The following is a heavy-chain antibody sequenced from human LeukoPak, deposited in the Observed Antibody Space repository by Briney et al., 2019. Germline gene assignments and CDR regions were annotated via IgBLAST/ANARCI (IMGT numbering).Heavy chain of an antibody. D-gene: IGHD3-16*01. Sequence: RASVKVSCTASGYTFTSYDFNWVRQASGQGFEWMGWMSPKSGNTGYARKFQGRVTMTRDTSISTAYMELSSLRSEDTAVYYCARALEGGHIDFWARGTLVTVSS. V-gene: IGHV1-8*01. CDR3: ARALEGGHIDF. J-gene: IGHJ4*02. CDR1: GYTFTSYD. CDR2: MSPKSGNT.